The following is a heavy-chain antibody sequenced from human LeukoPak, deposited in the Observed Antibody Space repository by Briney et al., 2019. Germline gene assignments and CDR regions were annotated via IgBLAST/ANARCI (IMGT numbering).Heavy chain of an antibody. V-gene: IGHV1-24*01. D-gene: IGHD1-14*01. J-gene: IGHJ4*02. CDR2: FDPEDGET. Sequence: ASVKVSCKASGGTFSSYAISWVRQAPGKGLEWMGGFDPEDGETIYAQKFQGRVTMTEDTSTDTAYMELTSLRSEDTAVYYCATSPGYDYWGQGTLVTVSS. CDR3: ATSPGYDY. CDR1: GGTFSSYA.